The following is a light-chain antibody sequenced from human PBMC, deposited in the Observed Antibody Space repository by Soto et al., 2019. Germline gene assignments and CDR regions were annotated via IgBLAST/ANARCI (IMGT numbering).Light chain of an antibody. V-gene: IGLV1-47*01. CDR2: RNN. J-gene: IGLJ2*01. CDR1: SSNIGSNS. Sequence: QTVVTQPPSASGTPGQRVTISRSGSSSNIGSNSVYWYQQLPGTAPKLHIFRNNQRPSGVPDRFSGSKSGTSASLAISGLRSEDGADYYCAAWDDGLSVRVGGGSKRAVL. CDR3: AAWDDGLSVR.